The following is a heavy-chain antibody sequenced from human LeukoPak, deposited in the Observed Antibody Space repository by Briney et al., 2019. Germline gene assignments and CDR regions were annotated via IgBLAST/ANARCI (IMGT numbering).Heavy chain of an antibody. Sequence: SETLSLTCAVYTGSFSDYYWSWIRQPPGMGLEWIGKISHSGSTNYNPSLKSRVSISVDTSKNQFSLKLSSLNAADTAVYYCARGVGYGILTGPGYFDLWGRGTLVTVSS. CDR1: TGSFSDYY. CDR3: ARGVGYGILTGPGYFDL. J-gene: IGHJ2*01. CDR2: ISHSGST. V-gene: IGHV4-34*01. D-gene: IGHD3-9*01.